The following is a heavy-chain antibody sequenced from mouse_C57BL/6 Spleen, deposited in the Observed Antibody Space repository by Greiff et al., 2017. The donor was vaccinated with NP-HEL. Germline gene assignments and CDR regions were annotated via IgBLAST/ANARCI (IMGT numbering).Heavy chain of an antibody. CDR1: GFNIKDDY. CDR2: IDPENGDT. V-gene: IGHV14-4*01. CDR3: TRTVNFDY. D-gene: IGHD4-1*01. Sequence: VQLQQSGAELVRPGASVKLSCTASGFNIKDDYMHWVKQRPEQGLEWIGGIDPENGDTEYASKFQGKATITADTSSNTAYLQLSSLTSEDTAVYYCTRTVNFDYWGQGTTLTVSS. J-gene: IGHJ2*01.